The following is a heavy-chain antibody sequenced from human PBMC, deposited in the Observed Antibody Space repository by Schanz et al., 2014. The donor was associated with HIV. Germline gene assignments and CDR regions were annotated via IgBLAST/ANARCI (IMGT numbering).Heavy chain of an antibody. D-gene: IGHD2-15*01. CDR3: ARGSGPYYYYYGMDV. CDR2: KWNDGRNK. CDR1: GFTFNDYG. V-gene: IGHV3-33*01. J-gene: IGHJ6*02. Sequence: QVQLVESGGGVVQPGRSLRLSCAASGFTFNDYGMHWVRQAPGKGLEWVVVKWNDGRNKYYADSVKGRFTISRDNSKNTLYLQMNSLRAEDTAVYYCARGSGPYYYYYGMDVWGQGTTVTVSS.